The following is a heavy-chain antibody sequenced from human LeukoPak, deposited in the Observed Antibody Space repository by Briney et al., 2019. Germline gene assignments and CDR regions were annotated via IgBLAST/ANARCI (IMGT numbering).Heavy chain of an antibody. J-gene: IGHJ4*02. CDR1: KFTFSIYC. V-gene: IGHV3-7*04. CDR2: MNKLGNEK. CDR3: ARGTYYYEF. Sequence: PGGSLRLSCAASKFTFSIYCVSWVRQAPGKGVGWVAYMNKLGNEKNYLDSVNGRFTISRDNAKNSLYLQMTSLRAEDTAVYYCARGTYYYEFWGQGTLVTVSS. D-gene: IGHD3-16*01.